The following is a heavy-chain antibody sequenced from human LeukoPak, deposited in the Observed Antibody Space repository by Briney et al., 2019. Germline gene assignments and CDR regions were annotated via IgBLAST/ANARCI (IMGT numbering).Heavy chain of an antibody. J-gene: IGHJ4*02. Sequence: PSETLSLTCAVYGGSFSGYYWSWIRQPPGKGLEWIGEINHSGSTNYNPSLKGRVTKSADTSKSPFSLKLSSVTAADTALYYCARGNRYYDYVWGSYRPYYFDYWGQGNLVTVSS. CDR3: ARGNRYYDYVWGSYRPYYFDY. D-gene: IGHD3-16*02. V-gene: IGHV4-34*01. CDR2: INHSGST. CDR1: GGSFSGYY.